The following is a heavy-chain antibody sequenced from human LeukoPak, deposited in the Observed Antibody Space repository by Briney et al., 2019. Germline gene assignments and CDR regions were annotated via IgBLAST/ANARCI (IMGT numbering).Heavy chain of an antibody. Sequence: PSETLSLTCAVYGGSFSGYYWSWIRQPPGKGLEWIGSIYHSGSTYYNPSLKSRVTISVDTSKNQFSLKLSSVTAADTAVYYCAREYCSSTSCYQPDAFDIWGQGTMVTVSS. CDR2: IYHSGST. V-gene: IGHV4-34*01. CDR1: GGSFSGYY. CDR3: AREYCSSTSCYQPDAFDI. J-gene: IGHJ3*02. D-gene: IGHD2-2*01.